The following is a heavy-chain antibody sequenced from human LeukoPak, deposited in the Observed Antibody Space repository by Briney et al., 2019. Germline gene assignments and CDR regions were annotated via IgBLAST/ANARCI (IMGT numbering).Heavy chain of an antibody. D-gene: IGHD6-6*01. J-gene: IGHJ4*02. CDR1: GYAFPSYF. CDR3: ARTAARRFDY. CDR2: INPTGGST. V-gene: IGHV1-46*01. Sequence: ASVKVSCKASGYAFPSYFMHWVRQAPGQGLEWMGIINPTGGSTTYAQKFQGRVTMTRDTSTSTVYMELSSLRSDDTAVYYCARTAARRFDYWGQGTLVTVSS.